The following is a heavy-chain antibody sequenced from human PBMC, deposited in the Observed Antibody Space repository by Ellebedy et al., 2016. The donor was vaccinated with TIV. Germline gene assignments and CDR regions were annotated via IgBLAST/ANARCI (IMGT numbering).Heavy chain of an antibody. CDR1: GYTFTSYG. Sequence: ASVKVSCKASGYTFTSYGISWVRQAPGQGLEWMGWISAYNGNTNYAQKLQGRVTMTTDTSTSTAYMELRSLRSDDTAVYYCARETDTAMVIGVELDYWGQGTLVTVSS. CDR3: ARETDTAMVIGVELDY. J-gene: IGHJ4*02. D-gene: IGHD5-18*01. V-gene: IGHV1-18*01. CDR2: ISAYNGNT.